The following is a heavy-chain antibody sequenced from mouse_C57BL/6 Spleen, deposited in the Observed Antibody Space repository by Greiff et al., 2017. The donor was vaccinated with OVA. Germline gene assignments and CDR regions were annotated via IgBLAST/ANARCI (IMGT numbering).Heavy chain of an antibody. CDR1: GYTFTSYW. CDR2: IYPGSGST. D-gene: IGHD1-1*01. V-gene: IGHV1-55*01. Sequence: VQLQQPGAELVKPGASVKMSCKASGYTFTSYWITWVKQRPGQGLEWIGDIYPGSGSTNYNEKFKSKATLTVDTSSSTAYMQLSSLTSEDSAVYYCARGEITTVEGTDYGGQGTSVTVAS. CDR3: ARGEITTVEGTDY. J-gene: IGHJ4*01.